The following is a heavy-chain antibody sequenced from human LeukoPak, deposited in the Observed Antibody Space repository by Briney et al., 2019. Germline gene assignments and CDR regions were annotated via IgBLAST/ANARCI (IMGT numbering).Heavy chain of an antibody. CDR3: VRLVGATNYFDY. D-gene: IGHD1-26*01. CDR2: ITGSGAST. Sequence: GGSLRLSCTASGFTFNNYAMTWVRQAPGKGLEWVSAITGSGASTNYADSVKGRFTISRDNSKKTIYLQMNSLRAEDTAVYYCVRLVGATNYFDYWGQGTLVTVSS. CDR1: GFTFNNYA. V-gene: IGHV3-23*01. J-gene: IGHJ4*02.